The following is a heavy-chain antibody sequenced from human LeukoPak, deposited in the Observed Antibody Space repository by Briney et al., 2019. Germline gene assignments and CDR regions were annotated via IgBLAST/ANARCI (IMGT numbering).Heavy chain of an antibody. CDR3: TTDGGGVVVSIYSY. J-gene: IGHJ4*02. Sequence: PGGSLRLSCAASGFTFSDAWMTWVRQAPGKGLEWVGRIKSKTDGGTTDYAAPVKGRFTISRDDSKNTLYLQMNSLKTEDTAVYYCTTDGGGVVVSIYSYWGQGTLVTVSS. CDR2: IKSKTDGGTT. CDR1: GFTFSDAW. D-gene: IGHD2-15*01. V-gene: IGHV3-15*01.